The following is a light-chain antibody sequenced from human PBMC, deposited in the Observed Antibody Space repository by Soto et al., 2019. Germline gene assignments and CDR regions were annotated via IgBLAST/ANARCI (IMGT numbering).Light chain of an antibody. J-gene: IGLJ2*01. CDR2: EVS. Sequence: QSALTQPPSASGSPGQSVTISCTGTKNDIGVYDFVSWYQHHPGKAPRLIIYEVSNRPSGVSNRFSGSKSGNTASLTISGLQAEDEADYYCSSYTSSSTLVFGGGTKVTVL. CDR3: SSYTSSSTLV. CDR1: KNDIGVYDF. V-gene: IGLV2-14*01.